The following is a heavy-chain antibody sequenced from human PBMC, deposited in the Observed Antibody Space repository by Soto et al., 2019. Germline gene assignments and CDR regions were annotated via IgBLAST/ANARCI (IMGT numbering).Heavy chain of an antibody. J-gene: IGHJ4*02. D-gene: IGHD3-10*01. CDR3: AREVQVHTPAFVY. CDR1: GGTFNTYA. CDR2: ISPMFGAA. V-gene: IGHV1-69*19. Sequence: QVQLVQSGAEMKKPGSSVKVSCQSSGGTFNTYAMNWVRQAPGQGPEWMVDISPMFGAANYAPKFQGRVTITADESTGTSYMQLSSLPSEDTALYFCAREVQVHTPAFVYWGQGTLVTVSS.